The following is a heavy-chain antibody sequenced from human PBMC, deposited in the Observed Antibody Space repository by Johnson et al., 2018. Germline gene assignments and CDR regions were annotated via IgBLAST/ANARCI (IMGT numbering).Heavy chain of an antibody. CDR3: ARAGGNGDYVYAFDI. D-gene: IGHD4-17*01. CDR1: GFTFSSYG. V-gene: IGHV3-33*01. Sequence: QVQLVESGGGVVQPGRSLRLSCAASGFTFSSYGMHWVRQAPGKGLEWVAGIWYDGSNKYYADSVKGRFTISRDNSKNTLYLQRNSLRAEATAVYYCARAGGNGDYVYAFDIWGQGTMVTVSS. J-gene: IGHJ3*02. CDR2: IWYDGSNK.